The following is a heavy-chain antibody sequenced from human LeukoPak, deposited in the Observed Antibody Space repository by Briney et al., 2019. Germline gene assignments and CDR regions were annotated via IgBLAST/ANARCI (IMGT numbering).Heavy chain of an antibody. J-gene: IGHJ4*02. CDR2: IFYSGST. Sequence: SETLSLTCTVSGGSISSGGYYWNWIRQHPGKGLEWIGYIFYSGSTYYNPSLKSRVTISVDMSKNQFSLKLTSVTAADAAVYYCARDRSSGYYFFDYWGQGTLVTVSS. CDR1: GGSISSGGYY. V-gene: IGHV4-31*03. CDR3: ARDRSSGYYFFDY. D-gene: IGHD3-22*01.